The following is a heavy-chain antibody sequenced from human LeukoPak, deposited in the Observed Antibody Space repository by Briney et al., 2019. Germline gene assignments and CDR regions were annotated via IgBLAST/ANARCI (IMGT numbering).Heavy chain of an antibody. CDR3: VKDQADYFDGSGSYFDH. CDR2: ISGGGDSE. V-gene: IGHV3-23*01. D-gene: IGHD3-22*01. Sequence: GGSLRLSCAASGFIFSDHAMNWVRQAPGRGLEWVSVISGGGDSEVYADSVKGRCTISRDNYKNMLYLEMSNLRAEDTAIYYCVKDQADYFDGSGSYFDHWGQGTLVTVSS. J-gene: IGHJ4*02. CDR1: GFIFSDHA.